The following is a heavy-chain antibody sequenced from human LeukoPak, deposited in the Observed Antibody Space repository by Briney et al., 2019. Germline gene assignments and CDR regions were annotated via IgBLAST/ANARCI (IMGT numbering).Heavy chain of an antibody. V-gene: IGHV3-21*01. Sequence: GGSLRLSCAASGFTFSRYSMNWVRQAPGKGLEWVSSISISSNYIYYPDSLKGRFTISRDNAKNSLYLQMNSLRAEDTAVYYCAKGGSGSWFFDYWGQGTLVTVSS. CDR2: ISISSNYI. CDR1: GFTFSRYS. D-gene: IGHD1-26*01. CDR3: AKGGSGSWFFDY. J-gene: IGHJ4*02.